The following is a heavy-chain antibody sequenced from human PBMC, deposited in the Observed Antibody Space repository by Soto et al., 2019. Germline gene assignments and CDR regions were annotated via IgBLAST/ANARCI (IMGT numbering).Heavy chain of an antibody. CDR3: ARDFLLTSDIVVVPAGDGMDV. CDR2: ISSSSSYI. Sequence: GGSLRLSCAASGFTFSSYSMNWVRQAPGKGLEWVSSISSSSSYIYYADSVKGRFTISRDNAKNSLYLQMNSLRAEDTAVYYCARDFLLTSDIVVVPAGDGMDVWGQGTTVTVSS. CDR1: GFTFSSYS. V-gene: IGHV3-21*01. D-gene: IGHD2-2*01. J-gene: IGHJ6*02.